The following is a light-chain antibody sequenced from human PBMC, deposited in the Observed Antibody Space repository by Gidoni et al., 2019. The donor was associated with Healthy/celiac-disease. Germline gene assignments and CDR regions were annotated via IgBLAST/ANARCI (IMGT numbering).Light chain of an antibody. V-gene: IGLV2-8*01. J-gene: IGLJ1*01. Sequence: QSALTQPPSASGSPGQSVTISCTGTSSDVGGYNYVSWYQQHPGKAPNLMIYEVSKRPSGVPDRFSGSKSGNTASLTVSGLQAEDEADYYCSSYAGSNNLGVFGTGTKVT. CDR3: SSYAGSNNLGV. CDR2: EVS. CDR1: SSDVGGYNY.